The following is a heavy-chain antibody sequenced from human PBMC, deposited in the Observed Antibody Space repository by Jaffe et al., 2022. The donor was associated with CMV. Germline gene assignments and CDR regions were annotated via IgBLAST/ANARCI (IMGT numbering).Heavy chain of an antibody. J-gene: IGHJ4*02. Sequence: QLQLQESGPGLVKPSETLSLTCSVSGGSISSSSYYWGWIRQPPGKGLEWIGSFYYSGSTYYNPSLKSRVTIPVDTSKNQFSLKLNSVTAADTAVYYCAGGHTGYNGGWGGDFDYWGQGTLVTVSS. V-gene: IGHV4-39*01. CDR3: AGGHTGYNGGWGGDFDY. D-gene: IGHD6-19*01. CDR2: FYYSGST. CDR1: GGSISSSSYY.